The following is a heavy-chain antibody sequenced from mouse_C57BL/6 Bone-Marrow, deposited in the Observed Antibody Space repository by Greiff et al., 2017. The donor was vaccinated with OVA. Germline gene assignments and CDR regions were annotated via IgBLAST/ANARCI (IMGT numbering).Heavy chain of an antibody. J-gene: IGHJ4*01. V-gene: IGHV7-3*01. CDR3: ARISVVPYAMDY. D-gene: IGHD1-1*01. CDR2: IRNKANGYTT. Sequence: EVQGVESGGGLVQPGGSLSLSCAASGFTFTAYYMSWVRQPPGKALEWLGFIRNKANGYTTEYSASVKGRFTISRDNSQSILYLQMNALRAEDSATYYCARISVVPYAMDYWGQGTSVTVSS. CDR1: GFTFTAYY.